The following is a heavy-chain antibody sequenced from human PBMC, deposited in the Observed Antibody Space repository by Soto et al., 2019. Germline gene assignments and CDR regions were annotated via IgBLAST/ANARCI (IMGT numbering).Heavy chain of an antibody. CDR3: ARVERKNAILSGYFV. Sequence: QVQLVQSGAAVKKPGSSVKVSCKASGGTFSSYTISWVRQAPGQGLEWMGRIIPILGIANYAQKFQGRVTITADKSTGTANMELRSLRSEDTAVYYCARVERKNAILSGYFVWGQGTTVTVSS. V-gene: IGHV1-69*02. J-gene: IGHJ6*02. D-gene: IGHD3-9*01. CDR2: IIPILGIA. CDR1: GGTFSSYT.